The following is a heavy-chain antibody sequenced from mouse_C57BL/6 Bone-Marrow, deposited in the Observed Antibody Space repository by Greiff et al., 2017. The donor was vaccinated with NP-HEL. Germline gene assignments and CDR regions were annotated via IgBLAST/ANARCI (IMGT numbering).Heavy chain of an antibody. CDR1: GYSITSGYY. Sequence: EVQLQQSGPGLVKPSQSLSLTCSVTGYSITSGYYWNWIRQFPGNKLEWMGYISYDGSNNYNPSLNNRISITRDTSKNQFFLKLNSVTTEDTATYYCARFAYWGQGTLVTVSA. CDR2: ISYDGSN. V-gene: IGHV3-6*01. J-gene: IGHJ3*01. CDR3: ARFAY.